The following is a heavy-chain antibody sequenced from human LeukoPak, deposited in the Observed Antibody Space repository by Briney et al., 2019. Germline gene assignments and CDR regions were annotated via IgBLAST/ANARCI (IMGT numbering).Heavy chain of an antibody. J-gene: IGHJ4*02. CDR3: ARGVDY. Sequence: GGSLRLSCAASGFTFSRHGMIWVRQAPGKGLEWVSTISSSGGKTYYTDSVTGRFTISRDNAKFSLYLQMNSLRADDTAVYYCARGVDYWGQGTLVTVSS. V-gene: IGHV3-23*01. CDR2: ISSSGGKT. CDR1: GFTFSRHG.